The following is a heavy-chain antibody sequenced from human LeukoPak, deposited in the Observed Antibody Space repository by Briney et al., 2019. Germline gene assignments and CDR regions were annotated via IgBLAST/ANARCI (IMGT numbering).Heavy chain of an antibody. Sequence: SETLSLTCTVSGVSISGDYWSWIRQPLGKGLEWVAYIYYTGATNYNPSLKSRATISVDTSKNQFSLRLSSVTAADTAVYYCARLQGDSTAIFDYWGQGTLVSVSS. CDR2: IYYTGAT. J-gene: IGHJ4*02. D-gene: IGHD2-21*01. CDR1: GVSISGDY. V-gene: IGHV4-59*01. CDR3: ARLQGDSTAIFDY.